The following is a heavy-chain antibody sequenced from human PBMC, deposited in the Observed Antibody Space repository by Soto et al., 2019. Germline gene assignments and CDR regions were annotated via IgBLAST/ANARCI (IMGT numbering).Heavy chain of an antibody. Sequence: EVQLLESGGGLVQPGGSLRLSCAASGFTFSSYAMSWVRQAPGKGLEWVSAISGSGGSTYYADSVKGRFTISRDNSKNTLYLQMTRLRAEDTAVYYCAKGGQQLGGGYFDYWGQGTLVTVSS. CDR1: GFTFSSYA. D-gene: IGHD6-13*01. J-gene: IGHJ4*02. CDR2: ISGSGGST. CDR3: AKGGQQLGGGYFDY. V-gene: IGHV3-23*01.